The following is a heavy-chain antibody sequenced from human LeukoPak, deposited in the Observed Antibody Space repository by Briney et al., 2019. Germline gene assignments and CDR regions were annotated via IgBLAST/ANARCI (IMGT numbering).Heavy chain of an antibody. CDR2: ISGSGGNT. CDR1: GFTFSSYA. Sequence: GGSLRLSCAASGFTFSSYAMSWVRQAPGKGLEWVSAISGSGGNTDCADSVKGRFTISRDNSKNTLYLQMISLRAEDTAVYYCARRRNSSDGKDVDYWGQGTLVTVSS. J-gene: IGHJ4*02. V-gene: IGHV3-23*01. CDR3: ARRRNSSDGKDVDY. D-gene: IGHD3-22*01.